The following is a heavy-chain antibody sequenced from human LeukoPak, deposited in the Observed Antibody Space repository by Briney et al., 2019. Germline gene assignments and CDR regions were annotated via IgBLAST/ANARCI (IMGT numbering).Heavy chain of an antibody. CDR3: ARGGECGSCDGFDM. D-gene: IGHD2-15*01. Sequence: SETLSLTCTVNGGSFSGYYWIWIRQPPGKGLEWIGEINHSGSTNYNPSLKSRVTISVDTSKNQFSLKLSSVTAADTAVYYCARGGECGSCDGFDMWGQGIMVTVSS. CDR1: GGSFSGYY. CDR2: INHSGST. J-gene: IGHJ3*02. V-gene: IGHV4-34*01.